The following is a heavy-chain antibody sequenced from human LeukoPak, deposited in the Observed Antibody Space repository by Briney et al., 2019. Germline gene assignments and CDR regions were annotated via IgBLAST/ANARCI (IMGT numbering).Heavy chain of an antibody. Sequence: GGSLRLSCAASGFTFSIYAMSWGRQAPGKGLGWDSAISGSGGSTYYADSVKGWFTISRDNSKNTLYLQMNSLRAEDTAVYYCAKDLCSSTSCYTVTGFDYWGQGTLVTVSS. D-gene: IGHD2-2*02. CDR2: ISGSGGST. CDR1: GFTFSIYA. V-gene: IGHV3-23*01. J-gene: IGHJ4*02. CDR3: AKDLCSSTSCYTVTGFDY.